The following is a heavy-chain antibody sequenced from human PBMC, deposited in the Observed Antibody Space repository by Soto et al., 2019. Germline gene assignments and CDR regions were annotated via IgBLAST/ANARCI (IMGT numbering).Heavy chain of an antibody. CDR1: GFTFSSYW. Sequence: GGSLRLSCAASGFTFSSYWMSWVRQAPGKGLEWVANIKQDGSEKYYVDSVKGRFTISRVNAKNSLYLQMNSLRAEDTAVYYCARDRNVGWFGELSHDAFDIWGQGTMVTVSS. CDR2: IKQDGSEK. V-gene: IGHV3-7*05. J-gene: IGHJ3*02. CDR3: ARDRNVGWFGELSHDAFDI. D-gene: IGHD3-10*01.